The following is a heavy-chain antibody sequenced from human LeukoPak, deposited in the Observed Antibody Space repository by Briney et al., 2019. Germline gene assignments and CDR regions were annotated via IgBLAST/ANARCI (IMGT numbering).Heavy chain of an antibody. CDR1: GFTFSIYS. CDR3: ARVFAWSSDY. Sequence: PGGSLRLSCAASGFTFSIYSMNWVRQAPGKGLEWVANIKQDETEKSYVGSVKGRFTISRDNAKNLLYLQMNSLRAEDTAVYYCARVFAWSSDYWGQGTLVTVSS. J-gene: IGHJ4*02. V-gene: IGHV3-7*01. D-gene: IGHD2-15*01. CDR2: IKQDETEK.